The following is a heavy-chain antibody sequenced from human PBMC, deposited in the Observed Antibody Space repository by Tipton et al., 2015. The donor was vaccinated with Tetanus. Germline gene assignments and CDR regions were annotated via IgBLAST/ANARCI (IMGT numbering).Heavy chain of an antibody. CDR3: ARQDCSGGSCTPDV. Sequence: VQLVQSGAEVKKSGESLKISCKGSGYSFTSKWIGWVRQMPGKGLEWMGIVYPGDSDPRYSPTFQGQVTISAGKSISAAYLQWSNLGTSDSGIYYNARQDCSGGSCTPDVWSRRTTVTVTS. V-gene: IGHV5-51*01. D-gene: IGHD2-15*01. CDR2: VYPGDSDP. J-gene: IGHJ6*02. CDR1: GYSFTSKW.